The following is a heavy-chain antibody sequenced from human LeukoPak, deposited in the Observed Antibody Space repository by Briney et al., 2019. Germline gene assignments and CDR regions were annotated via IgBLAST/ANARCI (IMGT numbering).Heavy chain of an antibody. J-gene: IGHJ3*02. CDR3: ARDGKWDQLRSFDI. V-gene: IGHV1-46*01. CDR1: GYTFTSYY. D-gene: IGHD1-26*01. CDR2: INPSGAGT. Sequence: ASVKVSCKASGYTFTSYYMHWVRQAPGQGLEWMGIINPSGAGTGYAQKFQGRITMTGDMSTSTVYMELSSLRSEDTAVYYCARDGKWDQLRSFDIWGQGTMVTVSS.